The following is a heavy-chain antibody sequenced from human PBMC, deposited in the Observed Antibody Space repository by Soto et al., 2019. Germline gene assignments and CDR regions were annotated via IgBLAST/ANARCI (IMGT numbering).Heavy chain of an antibody. CDR2: ISAYNGNT. J-gene: IGHJ3*02. V-gene: IGHV1-18*01. CDR1: GYTFTSYG. D-gene: IGHD2-21*02. CDR3: ARVGLYCGGDCYAFDI. Sequence: ASVKVSCKASGYTFTSYGISWVRQAPGQGLEWMGWISAYNGNTNYAQKLQGRGTMTTDTSTSTAYMELRSLRSDDTAVYYCARVGLYCGGDCYAFDIWGQGTMVTVSS.